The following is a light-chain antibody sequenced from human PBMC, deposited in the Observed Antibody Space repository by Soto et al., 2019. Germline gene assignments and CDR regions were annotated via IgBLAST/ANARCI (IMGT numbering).Light chain of an antibody. V-gene: IGKV1-39*01. CDR3: QQSYITPRT. J-gene: IGKJ1*01. CDR2: DVS. Sequence: DIQMTQSPSSLSASVGDRVTITCRASQRISTYLNWYQQKSGNAPKLLIYDVSTLQTGVPSRFSGSGSGTDCTLTISSLQPEDFATYYCQQSYITPRTVGQGTKVEIK. CDR1: QRISTY.